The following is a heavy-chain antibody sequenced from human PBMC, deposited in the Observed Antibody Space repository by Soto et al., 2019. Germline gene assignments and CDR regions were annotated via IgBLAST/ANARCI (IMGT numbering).Heavy chain of an antibody. CDR3: ATNIAARDAFDI. CDR1: GFTFSSYS. CDR2: ISSSSSYI. Sequence: GGSLRLSCAASGFTFSSYSMNWVRQAPGKGLEWVSSISSSSSYIYYADSVKGRFTISRDNAKNSLYLQMNSLRAEDTAVYYCATNIAARDAFDIWGQGTMVTVS. J-gene: IGHJ3*02. V-gene: IGHV3-21*01. D-gene: IGHD6-6*01.